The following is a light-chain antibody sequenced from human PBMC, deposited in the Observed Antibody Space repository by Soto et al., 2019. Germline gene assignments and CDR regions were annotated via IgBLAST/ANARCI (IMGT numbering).Light chain of an antibody. Sequence: QSALTQPASVSGSPGQSITISCTGTSSDGGGYKFVSWYQQHPGKAPKFIIYDVSIRPSGVSNRFSGSKSGNTASLTISGLQAEDEADYYCSSYTSGSHYVFGTGTKLTVL. CDR2: DVS. CDR1: SSDGGGYKF. CDR3: SSYTSGSHYV. V-gene: IGLV2-14*01. J-gene: IGLJ1*01.